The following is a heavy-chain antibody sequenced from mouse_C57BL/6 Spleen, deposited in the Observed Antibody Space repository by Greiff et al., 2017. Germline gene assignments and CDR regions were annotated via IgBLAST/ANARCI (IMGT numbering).Heavy chain of an antibody. V-gene: IGHV5-6*02. Sequence: DVKLVESGGDLVKPGGSLKLSCAASGFTFSSYGMSWVRQTPDKRLEWVATISSGGSYTYYPDSVKGRFTISRDNAKNTLYLQMSSLKSEDTAMYYCARSVYGNYFDYWGQGTTLTVSS. CDR3: ARSVYGNYFDY. CDR2: ISSGGSYT. D-gene: IGHD1-1*02. CDR1: GFTFSSYG. J-gene: IGHJ2*01.